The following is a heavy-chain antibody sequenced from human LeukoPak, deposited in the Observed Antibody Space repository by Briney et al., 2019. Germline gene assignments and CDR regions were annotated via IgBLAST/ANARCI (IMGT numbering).Heavy chain of an antibody. CDR1: GFSVSSNY. V-gene: IGHV3-53*01. CDR3: ARVGGNRPWYFDP. D-gene: IGHD4-23*01. J-gene: IGHJ2*01. Sequence: GGSLRLSXAASGFSVSSNYMSWVRQAPGKGLEWVSVIYSGGSTCYAGSVKGRFTISRDNSKNTLYLQMNSLRAEDTAVYYCARVGGNRPWYFDPWGRGTLVTVSS. CDR2: IYSGGST.